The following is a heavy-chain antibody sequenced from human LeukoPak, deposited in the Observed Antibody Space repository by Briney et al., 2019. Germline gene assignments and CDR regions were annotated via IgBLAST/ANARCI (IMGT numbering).Heavy chain of an antibody. V-gene: IGHV3-23*01. J-gene: IGHJ4*02. CDR1: GFTFNIFG. Sequence: GGSLRLSCAASGFTFNIFGMSWVRQAPGKGLEWVSSISGTYTSTYYADSVKGRFTISRDNSKNTLYLKMNSLRADDTAVYHCAKGHSSSWSIFDYWGQGTLVTVSS. CDR3: AKGHSSSWSIFDY. CDR2: ISGTYTST. D-gene: IGHD6-13*01.